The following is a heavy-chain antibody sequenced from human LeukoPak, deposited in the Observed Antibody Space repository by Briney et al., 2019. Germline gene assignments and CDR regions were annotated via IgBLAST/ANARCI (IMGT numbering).Heavy chain of an antibody. CDR2: INHSGST. D-gene: IGHD1-14*01. V-gene: IGHV4-34*01. CDR3: ASFGTATSPSGDY. CDR1: GVSFSGYY. J-gene: IGHJ4*02. Sequence: PSETLSLTCAVYGVSFSGYYWSWLRQPPGKGLEWIGEINHSGSTNYNPSLKSRVTISVDTSKNQFSLKLSSVTAADTAVYYCASFGTATSPSGDYWGQGTLVTVSS.